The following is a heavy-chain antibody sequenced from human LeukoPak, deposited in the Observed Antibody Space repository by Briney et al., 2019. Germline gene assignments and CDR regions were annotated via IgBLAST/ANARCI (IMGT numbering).Heavy chain of an antibody. CDR3: AKRGSGSYSSAYVDY. J-gene: IGHJ4*02. CDR1: GFTFSSYG. D-gene: IGHD3-10*01. Sequence: PGGSLRLSCAASGFTFSSYGMHWVRQAPGKGLEWVAFIRYDGSNKYCADSVKGRFTISRDNSKNTLYLQMNSLRAEDTAVYYCAKRGSGSYSSAYVDYWGQGTLATVSS. V-gene: IGHV3-30*02. CDR2: IRYDGSNK.